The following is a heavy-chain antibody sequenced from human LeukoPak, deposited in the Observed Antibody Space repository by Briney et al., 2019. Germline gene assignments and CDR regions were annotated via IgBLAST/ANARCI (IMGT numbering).Heavy chain of an antibody. V-gene: IGHV3-30*03. CDR1: GFTFSNYG. J-gene: IGHJ3*02. D-gene: IGHD3-22*01. CDR3: ARETVLNYYDSSGYQGVAAFDI. Sequence: GGSLRLSCAASGFTFSNYGMHWVRQAPGKGLEWVSVISYDGSAKYYADSVKGRFTISRDNSKNTLYLQMTSLRAEDTAVYCCARETVLNYYDSSGYQGVAAFDIWGQGTMVTVSS. CDR2: ISYDGSAK.